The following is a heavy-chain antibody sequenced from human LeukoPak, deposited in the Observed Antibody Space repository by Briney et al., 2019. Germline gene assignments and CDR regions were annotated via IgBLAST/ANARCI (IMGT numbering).Heavy chain of an antibody. CDR3: TRGRGNYANYFDY. CDR1: GFTFSSYA. D-gene: IGHD1-26*01. J-gene: IGHJ4*02. Sequence: GGSLRLSCAASGFTFSSYAMHWVRQAPGKGLEWVAVISYDGSNKYYADSVKGRFTISRDNSKNTLYLQMNSLRAEDTAVYYCTRGRGNYANYFDYWGQGTLVTVSS. V-gene: IGHV3-30*14. CDR2: ISYDGSNK.